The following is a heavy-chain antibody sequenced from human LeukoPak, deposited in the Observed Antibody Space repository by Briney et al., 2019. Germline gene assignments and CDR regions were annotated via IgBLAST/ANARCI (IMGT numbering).Heavy chain of an antibody. V-gene: IGHV4-39*07. Sequence: SETLSLTCTVSGGSISSSSYYWGWIRQPPGKGLEWIGSIYYSGSTYYNPSLKSRVTISVDTSKNQFSLKLSSVTAADTAVYYCARAWAAAAPFDYWGQGTLVTVSS. CDR2: IYYSGST. CDR1: GGSISSSSYY. D-gene: IGHD6-13*01. J-gene: IGHJ4*02. CDR3: ARAWAAAAPFDY.